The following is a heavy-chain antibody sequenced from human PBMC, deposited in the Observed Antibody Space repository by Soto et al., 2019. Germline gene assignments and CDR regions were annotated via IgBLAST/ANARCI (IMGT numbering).Heavy chain of an antibody. V-gene: IGHV4-39*02. D-gene: IGHD3-10*01. CDR1: VGSIRYNSDC. J-gene: IGHJ4*02. Sequence: SETLSLTCTVSVGSIRYNSDCWFWVRHPPWKGLEWSGCYCYSGNTYFNPSIKIRVTISVDTSKIHFYLKVTSVTAADTAVYHCARGLKYFDSGSHYNSPAAFDYWGQGTLVTVSS. CDR2: YCYSGNT. CDR3: ARGLKYFDSGSHYNSPAAFDY.